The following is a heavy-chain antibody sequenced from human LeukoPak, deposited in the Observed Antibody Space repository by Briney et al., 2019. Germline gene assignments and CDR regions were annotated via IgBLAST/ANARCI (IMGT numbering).Heavy chain of an antibody. J-gene: IGHJ4*02. Sequence: PGGSLRLSCAASGFTFSSYSMNWVRQAPGKGLEWVSSISSSSSYIYYADSVKGRFTISRDNAKNSLYLQMDSLRAEDTAVYYCAREWGRLRDYWGQGTLVTVSS. V-gene: IGHV3-21*01. CDR1: GFTFSSYS. CDR3: AREWGRLRDY. CDR2: ISSSSSYI. D-gene: IGHD3-16*01.